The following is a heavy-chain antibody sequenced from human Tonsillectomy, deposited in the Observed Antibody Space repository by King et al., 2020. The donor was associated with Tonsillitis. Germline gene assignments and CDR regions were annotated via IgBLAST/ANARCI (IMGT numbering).Heavy chain of an antibody. CDR3: ARDRSGFYYGSGSPAHRFDP. J-gene: IGHJ5*02. CDR1: GGSISSYY. D-gene: IGHD3-10*01. V-gene: IGHV4-59*01. CDR2: IYYNGST. Sequence: VQLQESGPGLVKPSETLSLTCTVSGGSISSYYWSWIRQPPGKGLEWIGCIYYNGSTNYNPSLKSRVTISVDTSKNQFSLKLISVTAADTAVYFCARDRSGFYYGSGSPAHRFDPWGQGTLVTVSS.